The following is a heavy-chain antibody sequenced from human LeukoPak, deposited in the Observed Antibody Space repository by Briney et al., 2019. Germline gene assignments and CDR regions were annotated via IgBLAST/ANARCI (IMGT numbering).Heavy chain of an antibody. V-gene: IGHV3-23*01. D-gene: IGHD3-16*02. CDR2: ISGSGGST. CDR1: GFTFSRYA. J-gene: IGHJ4*02. Sequence: PGGSLRLSCAASGFTFSRYAMSWVRQAPGKGLEWVSVISGSGGSTYYVDSVKGRFIISRDNSKNTLYLQMNSLRAEDTAVYYCAKSHLSDDYVWGSYRPDYWGQGTLVTASS. CDR3: AKSHLSDDYVWGSYRPDY.